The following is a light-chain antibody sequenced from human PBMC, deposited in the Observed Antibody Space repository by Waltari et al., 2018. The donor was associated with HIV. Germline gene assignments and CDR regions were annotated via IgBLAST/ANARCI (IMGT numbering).Light chain of an antibody. V-gene: IGLV2-23*02. CDR2: EVS. CDR3: CSYAGSSTSYV. CDR1: SSAVGSYNL. J-gene: IGLJ1*01. Sequence: QSALTQPASVSGSPGQSITISCTGTSSAVGSYNLVSWYQQHPGKAPKLMIYEVSKRPSGVSNRFSGSKSGNTASLTISGLQAEDEADYYCCSYAGSSTSYVFGTGTKVTVL.